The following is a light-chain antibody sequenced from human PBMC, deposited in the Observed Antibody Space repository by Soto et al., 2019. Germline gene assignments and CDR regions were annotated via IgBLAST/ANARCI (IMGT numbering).Light chain of an antibody. Sequence: QSVLTQPASVSGSPGQSITISCTGTSGDIGGYNFVSWFQQHPGKAPKLMIYEVTNRPSGVSNRFSGSKSGNTASLTISGLQAEDEADYYCNSYTSSSTVVFGGGTKLTVL. CDR3: NSYTSSSTVV. CDR1: SGDIGGYNF. CDR2: EVT. J-gene: IGLJ2*01. V-gene: IGLV2-14*01.